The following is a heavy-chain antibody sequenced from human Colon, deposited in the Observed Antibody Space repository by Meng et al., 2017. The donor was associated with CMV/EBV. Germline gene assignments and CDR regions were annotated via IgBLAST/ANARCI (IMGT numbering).Heavy chain of an antibody. CDR3: ARDQGMFGVVTPLGY. CDR1: GFTFSSYV. Sequence: SLRLSCAASGFTFSSYVMHWVRQAPGKGLEWVALIRYDGNNPFYADSVKGRFTISRDNSKNTLYLQMNSLTGEDTAVYYCARDQGMFGVVTPLGYWGQGTLVTVSS. V-gene: IGHV3-30*02. J-gene: IGHJ4*02. D-gene: IGHD3-3*01. CDR2: IRYDGNNP.